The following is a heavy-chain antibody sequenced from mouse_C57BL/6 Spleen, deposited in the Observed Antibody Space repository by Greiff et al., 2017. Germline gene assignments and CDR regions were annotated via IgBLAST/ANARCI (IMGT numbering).Heavy chain of an antibody. V-gene: IGHV1-36*01. J-gene: IGHJ4*01. Sequence: EVQLQESGPVLVKPGPSVKISCKASGFTFTDYYMHWVKQSHGKSLEWIGLVYPYNGGTSYNPKFKGKATLTVDTSSSTAYMELNSLTSEDSAVYYRARYGYYSNSYYAMDDWGQGTSVTVSS. D-gene: IGHD2-5*01. CDR1: GFTFTDYY. CDR3: ARYGYYSNSYYAMDD. CDR2: VYPYNGGT.